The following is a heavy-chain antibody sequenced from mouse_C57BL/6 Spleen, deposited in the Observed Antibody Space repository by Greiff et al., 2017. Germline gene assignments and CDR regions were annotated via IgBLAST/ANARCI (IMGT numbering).Heavy chain of an antibody. J-gene: IGHJ4*01. D-gene: IGHD3-2*02. V-gene: IGHV1-82*01. CDR1: GYAFSSSW. CDR3: ATGSNYAMDY. CDR2: IYPGDGDT. Sequence: VKLMESGPELVKPGASVKLSCKASGYAFSSSWMNWVKQRPGKGLEWIGRIYPGDGDTNYNGKFKGKATLTADKSSSTAYMQLSSLTSEDSAVYFCATGSNYAMDYWGQGTSVTVSS.